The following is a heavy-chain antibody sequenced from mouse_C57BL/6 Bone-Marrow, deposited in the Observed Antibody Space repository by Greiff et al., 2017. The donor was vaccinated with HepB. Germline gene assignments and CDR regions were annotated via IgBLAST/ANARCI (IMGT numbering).Heavy chain of an antibody. J-gene: IGHJ4*01. CDR3: ARKRSYYAMDY. Sequence: EVQLQESGGGLVKPGGSLKLSCAASGFTFSDYGMHWVRQAPEKGLEWVAYISSGSSTIYYADTVKGRFTISRDNAKNTLFLQMTSLRSEDTAMYYCARKRSYYAMDYWGQGTSVTVSS. CDR1: GFTFSDYG. CDR2: ISSGSSTI. V-gene: IGHV5-17*01.